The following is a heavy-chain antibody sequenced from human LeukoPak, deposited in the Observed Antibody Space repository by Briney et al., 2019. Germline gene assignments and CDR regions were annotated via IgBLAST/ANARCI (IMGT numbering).Heavy chain of an antibody. CDR1: GGSVSSGSYY. V-gene: IGHV4-61*01. CDR3: ARSGDFWYFDL. Sequence: LETLSLTCTVSGGSVSSGSYYWSWIRQPPGKGLEWIGYIYYSGSTNYNPSLKSRVTISVDTSKIQSSLRLSSVTPADTAVYYCARSGDFWYFDLWGRGTLVTVSS. CDR2: IYYSGST. D-gene: IGHD2-21*01. J-gene: IGHJ2*01.